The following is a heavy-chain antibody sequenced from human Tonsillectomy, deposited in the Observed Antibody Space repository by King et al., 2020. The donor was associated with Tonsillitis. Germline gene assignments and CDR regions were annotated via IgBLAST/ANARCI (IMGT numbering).Heavy chain of an antibody. V-gene: IGHV3-21*01. J-gene: IGHJ2*01. CDR2: ISSSSSYI. D-gene: IGHD1-26*01. CDR3: ARLGRGGVGATTGNWYFDL. CDR1: GFTFSSYS. Sequence: VQLVESGGGLVKPGGSLRLSCAASGFTFSSYSMNWVRQAPGKGLEWVSSISSSSSYIYYADSVKGRFTISRDNAKNSLYLQMNSLRAEDTAVYYCARLGRGGVGATTGNWYFDLWGRGTLVTVSS.